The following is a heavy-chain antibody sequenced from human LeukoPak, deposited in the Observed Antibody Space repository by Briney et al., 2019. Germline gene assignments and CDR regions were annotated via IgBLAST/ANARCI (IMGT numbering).Heavy chain of an antibody. V-gene: IGHV3-23*01. CDR2: ILADADGGRT. CDR3: AKDLNYGDGRWEFDP. J-gene: IGHJ5*02. D-gene: IGHD4-17*01. CDR1: GFTFGGFT. Sequence: AGGSLRLSCAASGFTFGGFTMAWVRQTPRKGLEWLSGILADADGGRTYYADSVKGRFTISRDNSKNTLYLQMNNLRADDTAVYFCAKDLNYGDGRWEFDPWGQGTPVTV.